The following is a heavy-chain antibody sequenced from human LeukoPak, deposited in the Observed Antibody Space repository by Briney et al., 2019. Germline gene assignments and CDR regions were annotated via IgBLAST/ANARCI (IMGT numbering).Heavy chain of an antibody. D-gene: IGHD3-10*01. J-gene: IGHJ4*02. CDR3: AREPANGSFDY. CDR2: ISSSSSYI. Sequence: GGSLRLSCAASGFTFSSYSMNWVRLAPGKGLEWVSSISSSSSYIYYADSVKGRFTISRDNAKNPLYLQMNSLRAEDTAVYYCAREPANGSFDYWGQGTLVTVSS. V-gene: IGHV3-21*01. CDR1: GFTFSSYS.